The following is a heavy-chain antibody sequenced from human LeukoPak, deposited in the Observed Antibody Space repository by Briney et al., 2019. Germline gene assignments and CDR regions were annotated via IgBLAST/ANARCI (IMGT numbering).Heavy chain of an antibody. CDR3: AREDSYSNSSDYYYYMDV. V-gene: IGHV3-66*02. CDR1: GFTVNSNY. CDR2: IYSGGST. Sequence: GGSLRLSCAASGFTVNSNYMSWVRQAPGKGLEWVSVIYSGGSTYYAGSVKGRFTISRDNSKNTLYLQMNSLRAEDTAVYYCAREDSYSNSSDYYYYMDVWGKGTTVTVSS. D-gene: IGHD6-6*01. J-gene: IGHJ6*03.